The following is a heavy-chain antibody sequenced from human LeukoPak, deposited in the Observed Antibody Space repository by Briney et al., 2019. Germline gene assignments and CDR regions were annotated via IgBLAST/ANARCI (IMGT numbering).Heavy chain of an antibody. V-gene: IGHV3-74*01. CDR2: INSDGSST. CDR3: ASPRATGTNNAFDI. CDR1: GFTFSNYW. J-gene: IGHJ3*02. Sequence: PGGSLRLSCAASGFTFSNYWMHWVRQVPGKGLVWVSRINSDGSSTNYADSVKGRFTISRDNAQNTLYLLMSSLTAEDTAVYYCASPRATGTNNAFDIWGQGTMVTVSS. D-gene: IGHD1-1*01.